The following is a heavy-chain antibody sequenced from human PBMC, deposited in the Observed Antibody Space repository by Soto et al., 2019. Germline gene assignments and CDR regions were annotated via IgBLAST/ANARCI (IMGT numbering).Heavy chain of an antibody. D-gene: IGHD2-8*01. CDR3: ARTWLVYAIDYYYYMDV. V-gene: IGHV4-59*01. J-gene: IGHJ6*03. CDR2: IYYSGST. Sequence: QVQLQESGPGLVKPSETLSLTCTVSGGSISSYYWSWIRQPPGKGLEWIGYIYYSGSTNYNPSLKSRVTISVDTSKNQFSLKLSSVTAADTAVYYCARTWLVYAIDYYYYMDVWGKGTTVTVSS. CDR1: GGSISSYY.